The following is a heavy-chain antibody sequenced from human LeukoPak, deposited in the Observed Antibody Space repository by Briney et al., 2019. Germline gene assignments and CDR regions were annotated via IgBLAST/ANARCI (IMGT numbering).Heavy chain of an antibody. Sequence: GGSLRLSCAASNFTFGVYAMSWVRQAPGKGLEWISLISASGDKTYYADSVKGRFTVSRDNSRNTMYLQMDSLRAEDTAVYYCAKDRDGDFYFYMDVWGAGTTVIVSS. D-gene: IGHD4-17*01. CDR1: NFTFGVYA. CDR3: AKDRDGDFYFYMDV. V-gene: IGHV3-23*01. J-gene: IGHJ6*03. CDR2: ISASGDKT.